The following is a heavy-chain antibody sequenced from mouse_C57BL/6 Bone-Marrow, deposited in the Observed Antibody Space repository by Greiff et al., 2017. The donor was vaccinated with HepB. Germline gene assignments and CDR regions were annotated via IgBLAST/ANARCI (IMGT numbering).Heavy chain of an antibody. CDR2: IDPSDSYT. CDR1: GYTFTSYW. Sequence: QVQLQQPGAELVMPGASVKLSCKASGYTFTSYWMHWVKQRPGQGLEWIGEIDPSDSYTNYNQKFKGKSTLTVDKSSSTSSLPLSSLTSEDSAVSSCPRPYYYLLSLSWYFDV. J-gene: IGHJ1*01. CDR3: PRPYYYLLSLSWYFDV. D-gene: IGHD1-1*01. V-gene: IGHV1-69*01.